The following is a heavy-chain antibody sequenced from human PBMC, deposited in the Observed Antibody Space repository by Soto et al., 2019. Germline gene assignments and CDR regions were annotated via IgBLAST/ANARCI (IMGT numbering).Heavy chain of an antibody. D-gene: IGHD5-12*01. CDR1: GFXFTSSA. CDR3: AGYSGYDPAHKSSGYYYYYYMDV. J-gene: IGHJ6*03. CDR2: IVVGSGNT. Sequence: GASVKVSCKASGFXFTSSAMQWVRQARGXRXEWIGWIVVGSGNTNYAQKFQERVTITRDMSTSTAYMELSSLRSEDTAVYYCAGYSGYDPAHKSSGYYYYYYMDVWGKGTTVTVSS. V-gene: IGHV1-58*02.